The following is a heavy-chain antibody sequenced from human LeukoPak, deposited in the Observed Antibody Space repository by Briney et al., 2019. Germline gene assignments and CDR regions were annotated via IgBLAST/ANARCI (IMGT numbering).Heavy chain of an antibody. D-gene: IGHD5-18*01. V-gene: IGHV3-30-3*01. CDR2: ISYDGTNK. CDR3: ARGLGYRYSYSDY. Sequence: QPGRSPIICCAASGFTCSSYAMHWVRQAPVKGLEWVAVISYDGTNKYYADSVKGRFTISRDNSKNTLDLQMNGLGVEDTAVYYCARGLGYRYSYSDYWGQATLVTVSS. J-gene: IGHJ4*02. CDR1: GFTCSSYA.